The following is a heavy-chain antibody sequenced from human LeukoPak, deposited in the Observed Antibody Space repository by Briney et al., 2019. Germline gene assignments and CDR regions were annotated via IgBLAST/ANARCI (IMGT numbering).Heavy chain of an antibody. D-gene: IGHD1-1*01. Sequence: GGSLRLSCAASGFIVNSYAMSRVRQAPGKGLAWVSLIYSDGVTQYADSVKGRFTISRDNSKNTLYLQMNSLRDEDTAVYFCARDRAEGTTWVEFDPWGQGTLVTVSS. V-gene: IGHV3-66*02. CDR1: GFIVNSYA. CDR3: ARDRAEGTTWVEFDP. J-gene: IGHJ5*02. CDR2: IYSDGVT.